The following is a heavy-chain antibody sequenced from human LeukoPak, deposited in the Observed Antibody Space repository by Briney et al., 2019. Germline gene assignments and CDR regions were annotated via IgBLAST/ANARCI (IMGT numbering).Heavy chain of an antibody. V-gene: IGHV4-38-2*02. CDR3: ARGGNLNWFDP. D-gene: IGHD4-23*01. Sequence: PSGTLSLTCTVSGYSISSGYYWGWIRQPPGKGLEWIGSIYHSGSTYYNPSLKSRVTISVDTSKNQFSLKLSSVTAADTAVYYCARGGNLNWFDPWGQGTLVTVSS. CDR2: IYHSGST. J-gene: IGHJ5*02. CDR1: GYSISSGYY.